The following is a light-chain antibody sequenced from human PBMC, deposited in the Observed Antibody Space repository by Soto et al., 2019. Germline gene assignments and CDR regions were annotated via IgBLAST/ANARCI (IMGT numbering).Light chain of an antibody. CDR1: QSVGSSY. V-gene: IGKV3-20*01. Sequence: IVLARSPGTQSLSPGERATLSCRASQSVGSSYLAWYQQKPGPAPRLLIYGATSRATGIPDGFSGSGSGTDFTLTISRLEPEDFAVYYCQQYGSSPLTFGQGTKVDIK. CDR3: QQYGSSPLT. CDR2: GAT. J-gene: IGKJ1*01.